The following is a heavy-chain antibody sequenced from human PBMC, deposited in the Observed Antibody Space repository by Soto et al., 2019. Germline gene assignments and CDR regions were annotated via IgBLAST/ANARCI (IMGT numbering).Heavy chain of an antibody. CDR1: GGTFSSYT. J-gene: IGHJ5*02. Sequence: ASVKVSCKASGGTFSSYTVSWVRQAPGQGLEWMGWINPNSGGTNYAQKFQGWVTMTRDTSISTAYMELSRLRSDDTAVYYCARGATGTTFSWFDPWGQGALVTVSS. CDR3: ARGATGTTFSWFDP. CDR2: INPNSGGT. V-gene: IGHV1-2*04. D-gene: IGHD1-7*01.